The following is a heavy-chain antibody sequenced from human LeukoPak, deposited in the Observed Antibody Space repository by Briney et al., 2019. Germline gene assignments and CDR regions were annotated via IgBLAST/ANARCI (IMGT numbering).Heavy chain of an antibody. J-gene: IGHJ4*02. Sequence: ASVKVSCKASGYTFTNYAIHWVRQAPGQRLEWMGWINAGNGNTKYSQEFQGRVTITRDTSASTAYMELSSLRSDDTAVYYCAREGLDYWGQGTLVTVSS. CDR2: INAGNGNT. CDR1: GYTFTNYA. V-gene: IGHV1-3*01. CDR3: AREGLDY.